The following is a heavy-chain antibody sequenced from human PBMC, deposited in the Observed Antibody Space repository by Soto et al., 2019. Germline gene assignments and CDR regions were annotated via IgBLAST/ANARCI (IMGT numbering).Heavy chain of an antibody. CDR2: IYYRGST. J-gene: IGHJ5*02. V-gene: IGHV4-31*03. D-gene: IGHD3-10*01. CDR1: GGSISSGGYY. Sequence: SETLSLTCTVSGGSISSGGYYWTWIRQHPGKGLEWIGYIYYRGSTYYNPSLKSRVTISVDTSKNQFSLKLSSVTAADTAVYYCATHYGSGSYYRFDPWGQGTLVTVSS. CDR3: ATHYGSGSYYRFDP.